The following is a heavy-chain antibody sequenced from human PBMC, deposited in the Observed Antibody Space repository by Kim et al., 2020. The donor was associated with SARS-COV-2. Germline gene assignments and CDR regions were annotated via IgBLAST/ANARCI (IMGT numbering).Heavy chain of an antibody. CDR3: ARDPRDGYYFCDH. V-gene: IGHV3-33*01. J-gene: IGHJ4*02. Sequence: SAGHVKGRFSSSRENSKNTVWLQMNSLRAEDMAVYYCARDPRDGYYFCDHWGQGTLVTVSS. D-gene: IGHD1-26*01.